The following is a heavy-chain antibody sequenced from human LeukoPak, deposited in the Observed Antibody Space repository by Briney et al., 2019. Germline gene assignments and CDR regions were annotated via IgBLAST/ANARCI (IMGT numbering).Heavy chain of an antibody. CDR1: GYTFTSYG. D-gene: IGHD1-26*01. V-gene: IGHV1-18*01. Sequence: ASVKVSCKASGYTFTSYGISWVRQAPGQGLEWMGWISAYNGNTNYAQKLQGRVTMTTDTSTSTAYMELRSLRSDDTAVYYCARYREVRMGPYYYYYGMDVWGQGTTVTVSS. J-gene: IGHJ6*02. CDR2: ISAYNGNT. CDR3: ARYREVRMGPYYYYYGMDV.